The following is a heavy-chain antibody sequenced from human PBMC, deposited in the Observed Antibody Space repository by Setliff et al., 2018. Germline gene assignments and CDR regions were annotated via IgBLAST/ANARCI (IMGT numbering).Heavy chain of an antibody. J-gene: IGHJ6*02. CDR1: GFTYNNDW. D-gene: IGHD3-10*01. CDR2: INPHGSEK. V-gene: IGHV3-7*01. Sequence: GSLRLSCGASGFTYNNDWVSWVRQAPGKGLEWLASINPHGSEKYYADSVKGRFTISRDNAKNSLSLQMNNLRTEDTAVYYCARDGVFYAMDFWGQGTTVTVSS. CDR3: ARDGVFYAMDF.